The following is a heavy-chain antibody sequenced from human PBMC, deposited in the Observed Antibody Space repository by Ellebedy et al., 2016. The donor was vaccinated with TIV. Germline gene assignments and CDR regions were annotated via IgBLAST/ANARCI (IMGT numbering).Heavy chain of an antibody. Sequence: AASVKVSCKASGYTFTSYDINWVRQDTGQGLEWMGWMNPNSGKTDYAQKFQGRVTMTANTSISTAYMELSSLTSEDTDVYYCARGPVGAAYWGQGTLVTVSS. CDR1: GYTFTSYD. J-gene: IGHJ4*02. CDR3: ARGPVGAAY. D-gene: IGHD1-26*01. V-gene: IGHV1-8*01. CDR2: MNPNSGKT.